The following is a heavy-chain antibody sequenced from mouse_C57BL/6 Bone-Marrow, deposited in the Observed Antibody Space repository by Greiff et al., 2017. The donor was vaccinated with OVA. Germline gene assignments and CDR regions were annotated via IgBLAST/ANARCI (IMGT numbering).Heavy chain of an antibody. Sequence: EVQLQQSGPELVKPGASVKISCKASGYTFTDYYMNWVKQSPGKSLEWIGDINPNNGGTSYNQKFKGKATLTVDKSSSTAYMELRSLTSEDSAVYYCSSPYAMDYWGQGTSVTVSS. J-gene: IGHJ4*01. V-gene: IGHV1-26*01. CDR1: GYTFTDYY. D-gene: IGHD6-1*01. CDR2: INPNNGGT. CDR3: SSPYAMDY.